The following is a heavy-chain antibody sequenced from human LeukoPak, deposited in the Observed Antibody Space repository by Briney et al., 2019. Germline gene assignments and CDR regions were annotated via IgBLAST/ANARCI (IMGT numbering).Heavy chain of an antibody. CDR1: GYTFTSYD. J-gene: IGHJ5*02. CDR3: ARTDYYDTRSPNWFDP. Sequence: PGASVKVSCKASGYTFTSYDIAWVRQATGQGLEWMGWMNPNTGNTGYAQRFQGRVTMTRNTSISTAYMELSSLRSEDTAVYYCARTDYYDTRSPNWFDPWGQGTLVTVSS. D-gene: IGHD3-22*01. V-gene: IGHV1-8*01. CDR2: MNPNTGNT.